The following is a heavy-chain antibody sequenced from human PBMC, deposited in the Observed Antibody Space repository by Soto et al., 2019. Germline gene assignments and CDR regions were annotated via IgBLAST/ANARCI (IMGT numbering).Heavy chain of an antibody. V-gene: IGHV3-23*01. J-gene: IGHJ4*02. CDR2: ISGSGGST. Sequence: EVQLLESGGGLVQPGGSLRLSCAASGFTFSSYAMSWVRQAPGKGLEWVSAISGSGGSTYYADSVKGRFTISRDNXKXPXXLQMHRLRAEDTAVYYCAKRKPSSGWYAGGGYFDYWGQGTLVTVSS. CDR1: GFTFSSYA. CDR3: AKRKPSSGWYAGGGYFDY. D-gene: IGHD6-19*01.